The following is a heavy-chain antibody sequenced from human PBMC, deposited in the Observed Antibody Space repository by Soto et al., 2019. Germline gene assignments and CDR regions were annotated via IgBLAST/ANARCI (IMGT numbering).Heavy chain of an antibody. CDR1: GFTFIRYA. D-gene: IGHD3-10*01. V-gene: IGHV3-23*01. J-gene: IGHJ4*02. Sequence: GGSLTLSCAASGFTFIRYAMSWGRQAPGKGLEWVSAISGSGGSTYYADSAKGRFTISRDNSKNTLYLQMNSLRAEDTAVYYCAKYKVRGVIFDYWGQGTLVTVSS. CDR3: AKYKVRGVIFDY. CDR2: ISGSGGST.